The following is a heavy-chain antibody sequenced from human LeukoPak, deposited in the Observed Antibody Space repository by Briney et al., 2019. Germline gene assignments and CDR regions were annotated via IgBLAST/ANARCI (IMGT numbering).Heavy chain of an antibody. D-gene: IGHD3-3*01. CDR3: AKGLDYDFWSGPYPFDY. V-gene: IGHV3-53*01. J-gene: IGHJ4*02. CDR2: IYSGGST. Sequence: PGGSLRLSCAASGFTVSSNYMSWVRQAPGKGLEWVSVIYSGGSTYYADSVKGRFTISRDNSKNTLYLQMNSLRAEDTAVYYCAKGLDYDFWSGPYPFDYWGQGTLVTVSS. CDR1: GFTVSSNY.